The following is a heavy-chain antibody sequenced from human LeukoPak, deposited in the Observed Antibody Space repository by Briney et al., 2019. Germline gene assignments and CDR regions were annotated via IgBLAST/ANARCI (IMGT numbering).Heavy chain of an antibody. CDR1: GGSITSTSYY. CDR2: IYYSGST. CDR3: ARVPDYYDSSGYVGNAFDI. D-gene: IGHD3-22*01. V-gene: IGHV4-39*07. Sequence: PSGTLSLTCSVSGGSITSTSYYWGWIRQPPGKGLEWIGSIYYSGSTYSNPSLKSRVTISLDTSKNQFSLRLTSVTAADTAVYYCARVPDYYDSSGYVGNAFDIWGQGTMVTVSS. J-gene: IGHJ3*02.